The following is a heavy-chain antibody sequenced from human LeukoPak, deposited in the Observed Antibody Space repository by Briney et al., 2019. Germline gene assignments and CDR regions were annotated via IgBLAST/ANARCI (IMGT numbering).Heavy chain of an antibody. CDR3: ARDHYYHSSGPTNELDS. CDR1: RFTFSNYA. V-gene: IGHV3-23*01. CDR2: ISGSGGNT. D-gene: IGHD3-22*01. J-gene: IGHJ4*02. Sequence: GGSLRLSCAASRFTFSNYAMNWVRQAPGKGLEWVSAISGSGGNTYYADSVKGRFTISRDNSKNTLYLQINSLRTEDAAVYFCARDHYYHSSGPTNELDSWGQGTLVTVSS.